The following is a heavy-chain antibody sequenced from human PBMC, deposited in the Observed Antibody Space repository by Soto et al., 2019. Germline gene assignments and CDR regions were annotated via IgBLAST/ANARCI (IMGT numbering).Heavy chain of an antibody. CDR1: GFTFSDYY. Sequence: GGSLRLSCAASGFTFSDYYMSWIRQAPGKGLEWVSYISSSGSTIYYADSVKGRFTISRDNAKNSLYLQMNSLGAEDTAVYYCARDGYSGYDYGPFFDYWGQGTLVTVSS. CDR2: ISSSGSTI. CDR3: ARDGYSGYDYGPFFDY. V-gene: IGHV3-11*01. D-gene: IGHD5-12*01. J-gene: IGHJ4*02.